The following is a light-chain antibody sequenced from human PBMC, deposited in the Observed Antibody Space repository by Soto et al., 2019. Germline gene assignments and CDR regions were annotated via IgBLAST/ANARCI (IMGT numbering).Light chain of an antibody. CDR1: QNINIG. Sequence: EIVMTQSPATLSVSPGETATLSCRASQNINIGLAWYRQKPGQAPRLLIYDASTRATGVPARFSGSRSGAEFTLTISSLQSEDFAVYYCQHYVTWPLTFGGGTKVDIK. J-gene: IGKJ4*01. V-gene: IGKV3D-15*01. CDR2: DAS. CDR3: QHYVTWPLT.